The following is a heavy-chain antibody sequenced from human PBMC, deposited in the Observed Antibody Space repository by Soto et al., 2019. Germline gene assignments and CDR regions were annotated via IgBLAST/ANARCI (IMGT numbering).Heavy chain of an antibody. CDR2: ISSSSSTI. J-gene: IGHJ5*02. D-gene: IGHD6-6*01. CDR1: GFTFSSYS. Sequence: GGSLRLSCAASGFTFSSYSMNWVRQATGKGLERVSYISSSSSTIYYADSVKGRFTISRDNAKNSLYLQMNSLRAEDTAVYYCARDRSIAARGRYNWFDPWGQGTLVTVSS. CDR3: ARDRSIAARGRYNWFDP. V-gene: IGHV3-48*01.